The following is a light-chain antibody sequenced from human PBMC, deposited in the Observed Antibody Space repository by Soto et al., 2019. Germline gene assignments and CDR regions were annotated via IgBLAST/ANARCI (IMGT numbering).Light chain of an antibody. CDR3: QVWDSSSDHVV. J-gene: IGLJ2*01. V-gene: IGLV3-21*04. Sequence: SSELTQPPSVSVAPGKTARITCGGNNIGSKSVHWYQQKPGQAPVLVIYQDSDRPSGIPERFSGSNSGNTATLTISRVEAGDEADYYCQVWDSSSDHVVFGGGTKLTVL. CDR2: QDS. CDR1: NIGSKS.